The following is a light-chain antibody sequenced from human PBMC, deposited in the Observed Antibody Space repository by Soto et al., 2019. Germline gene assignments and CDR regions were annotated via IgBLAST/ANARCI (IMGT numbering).Light chain of an antibody. CDR1: SSNIGSNS. Sequence: QSALTQPPSASGTPGQRVTISCSGSSSNIGSNSVHWYQHLPGTAPKLLIYSNNQRPSGVPDRFSGSKSGTSASLAISGLQSEDEADCYCASWDDSLNVLVFGGGTKLTVL. CDR3: ASWDDSLNVLV. J-gene: IGLJ2*01. CDR2: SNN. V-gene: IGLV1-44*01.